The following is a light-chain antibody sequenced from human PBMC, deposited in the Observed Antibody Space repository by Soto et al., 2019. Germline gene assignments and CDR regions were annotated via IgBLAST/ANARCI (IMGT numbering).Light chain of an antibody. CDR2: EVS. J-gene: IGLJ3*02. CDR1: SSDVGGYDY. Sequence: QSVLTQPASVSGSPGQSITISCTGTSSDVGGYDYVSWYRQYPGKAPKLVIFEVSNRPSGVSNRFSGSKSGNTASRTISGLQAEDETDYYCSSYTSSSTLAFGGGSKLTVL. V-gene: IGLV2-14*01. CDR3: SSYTSSSTLA.